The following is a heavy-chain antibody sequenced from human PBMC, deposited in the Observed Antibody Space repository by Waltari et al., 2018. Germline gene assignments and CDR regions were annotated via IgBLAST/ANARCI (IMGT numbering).Heavy chain of an antibody. CDR1: GGTFSSYA. J-gene: IGHJ4*02. D-gene: IGHD3-22*01. CDR3: AGPTNYYDSSGYYQRLNYFDY. Sequence: QVQLVQSGAEVKKTGSSVKVSCKASGGTFSSYAISWVRQAHGQGLEWMGGIIPLFVRANYAEKFQCRVTITADESTSTAYMELSSLRSEDTAVYYCAGPTNYYDSSGYYQRLNYFDYWGRGTLVTVSS. V-gene: IGHV1-69*01. CDR2: IIPLFVRA.